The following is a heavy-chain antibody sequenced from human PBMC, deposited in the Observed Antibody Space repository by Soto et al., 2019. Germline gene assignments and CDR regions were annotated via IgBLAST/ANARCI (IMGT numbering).Heavy chain of an antibody. D-gene: IGHD3-3*01. Sequence: SETLSLTCTVSGGSISSYYWSWIRQPPGKGLEWIGYIYYSGSTNYNPSLKSRVTISVDTSKNQFSLKLSSVTAADTAVYYCARVYEGYYYGMDVWGQGTTVTVSS. CDR2: IYYSGST. V-gene: IGHV4-59*01. CDR3: ARVYEGYYYGMDV. CDR1: GGSISSYY. J-gene: IGHJ6*02.